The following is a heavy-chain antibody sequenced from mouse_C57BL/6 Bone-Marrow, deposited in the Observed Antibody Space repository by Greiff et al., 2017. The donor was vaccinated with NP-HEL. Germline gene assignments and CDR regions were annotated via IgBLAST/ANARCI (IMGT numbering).Heavy chain of an antibody. Sequence: EVKLMESEGGLVQPGSSMKLSCTASGFTFSDYYMAWVRQVPEKGLEWVANINYDGSSTYYLDSLKSRFIISRDNAKNILYLQMRSLKSEDTATYYCARLRGYDLDYWGQGTTLTVSS. D-gene: IGHD2-2*01. J-gene: IGHJ2*01. CDR3: ARLRGYDLDY. CDR1: GFTFSDYY. V-gene: IGHV5-16*01. CDR2: INYDGSST.